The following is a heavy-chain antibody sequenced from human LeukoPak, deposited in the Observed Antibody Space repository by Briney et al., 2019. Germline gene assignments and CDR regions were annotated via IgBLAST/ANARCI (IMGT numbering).Heavy chain of an antibody. CDR2: IKSKTDGGTT. D-gene: IGHD1-1*01. Sequence: GGSLRLSCAASGFTFSNAWMSWVRQAPGKGLEWVGRIKSKTDGGTTGYAAPVKGRFTISRDDSKNTLYLQMNSLRTEDTAVYCCTTAERRQRNYWGQGTLVTVSS. J-gene: IGHJ4*02. V-gene: IGHV3-15*01. CDR1: GFTFSNAW. CDR3: TTAERRQRNY.